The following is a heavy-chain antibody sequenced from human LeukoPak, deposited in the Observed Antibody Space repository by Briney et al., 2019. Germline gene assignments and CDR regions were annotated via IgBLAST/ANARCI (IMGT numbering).Heavy chain of an antibody. V-gene: IGHV3-7*01. CDR2: IKQEGSEK. J-gene: IGHJ3*02. D-gene: IGHD3-22*01. Sequence: GGSLRLSCAASGFTFSSYWMSWVRQAPGKGLEWVANIKQEGSEKYYVDSVKGRFTISRDNAKNSLYLQMNSLRAEDTAVYYCARDWLWYYYDSSGSQRADAFDIWGQGTMVTVSS. CDR1: GFTFSSYW. CDR3: ARDWLWYYYDSSGSQRADAFDI.